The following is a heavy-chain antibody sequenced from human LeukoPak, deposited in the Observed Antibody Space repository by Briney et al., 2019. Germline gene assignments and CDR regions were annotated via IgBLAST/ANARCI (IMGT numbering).Heavy chain of an antibody. CDR2: IYSGGSA. V-gene: IGHV3-53*01. CDR1: GFTLSSNY. D-gene: IGHD4-23*01. Sequence: GGSLRLSWAASGFTLSSNYMSWVRQAPGKGLEWVAVIYSGGSAYYADSVKGQFTISRDNSKNKMYLQMNSLRAEDTAVYYCAGKVSVDAFDIWGQGTMVTVSS. CDR3: AGKVSVDAFDI. J-gene: IGHJ3*02.